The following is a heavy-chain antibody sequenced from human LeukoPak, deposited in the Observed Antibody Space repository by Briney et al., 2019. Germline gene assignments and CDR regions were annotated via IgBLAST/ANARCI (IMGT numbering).Heavy chain of an antibody. CDR3: ARRKGDGYNSPFDY. J-gene: IGHJ4*02. V-gene: IGHV5-10-1*01. Sequence: GESLKISCKGFGYTFTTYWISWVRQMPGKGLEWMGKIDPSDSYTNYSPSFQGHVTISADKSISTAYLQWSSLKASDTAMYYCARRKGDGYNSPFDYWGQGTLVTVSS. CDR1: GYTFTTYW. CDR2: IDPSDSYT. D-gene: IGHD5-24*01.